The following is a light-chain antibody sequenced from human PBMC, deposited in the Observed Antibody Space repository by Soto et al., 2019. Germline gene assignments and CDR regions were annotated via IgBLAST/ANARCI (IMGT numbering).Light chain of an antibody. CDR2: DAS. Sequence: PGESATLSCGASQSVSSNSLAWYQQKAGLAPRLLIYDASRRATGIPDRFSGSGSGTDFSLTISRLEPEDFAVYYCHQYGTSLRTFGQGTKLEFK. J-gene: IGKJ1*01. CDR1: QSVSSNS. V-gene: IGKV3D-20*01. CDR3: HQYGTSLRT.